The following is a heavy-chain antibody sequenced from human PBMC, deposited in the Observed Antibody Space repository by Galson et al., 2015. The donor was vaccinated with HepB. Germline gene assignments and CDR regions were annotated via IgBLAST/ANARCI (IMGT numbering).Heavy chain of an antibody. Sequence: SVKVSCKASGYTFIGYYMHWVRQAPGQGLEWMGWINPNSGGTNYAQKFEGRVTMTRNTSISTAYMELSSLRAEDTAVYYCAKYSARGATGTALPYWHFDLWGRGTLVTVSS. J-gene: IGHJ2*01. CDR3: AKYSARGATGTALPYWHFDL. CDR2: INPNSGGT. D-gene: IGHD4-17*01. V-gene: IGHV1-2*02. CDR1: GYTFIGYY.